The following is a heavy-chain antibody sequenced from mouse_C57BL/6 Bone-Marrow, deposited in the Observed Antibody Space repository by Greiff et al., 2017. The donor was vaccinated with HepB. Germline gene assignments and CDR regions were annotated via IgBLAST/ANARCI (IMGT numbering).Heavy chain of an antibody. CDR1: GYTFTDYY. Sequence: VQLQQSGPELVKPGASVKISCKASGYTFTDYYMNWEKQSHGKSLEWIGDINPNNGGTSYNQKFKGKATLTVDKSSSTAYMELRSLTSEDSAVYYCASGRAMDYWGQGTSVTVSS. J-gene: IGHJ4*01. CDR2: INPNNGGT. D-gene: IGHD3-1*01. V-gene: IGHV1-26*01. CDR3: ASGRAMDY.